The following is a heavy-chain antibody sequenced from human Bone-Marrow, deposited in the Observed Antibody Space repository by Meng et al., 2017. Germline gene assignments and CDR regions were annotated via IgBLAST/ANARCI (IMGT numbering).Heavy chain of an antibody. D-gene: IGHD3-3*01. V-gene: IGHV3-11*04. J-gene: IGHJ6*02. CDR2: ISSSGSTI. CDR3: ASNTIFGVVIPYYYYGMDV. CDR1: GFTVSSNY. Sequence: GESLKISCAASGFTVSSNYMSWVRQAPGKGLEWVSYISSSGSTIYYADSVKGRFTISRDNAKNSLYLQMNSLRAEDTAVYYCASNTIFGVVIPYYYYGMDVWGQGTTVTVSS.